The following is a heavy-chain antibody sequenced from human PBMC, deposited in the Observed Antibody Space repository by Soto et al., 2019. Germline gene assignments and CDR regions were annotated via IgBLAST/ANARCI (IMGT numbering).Heavy chain of an antibody. Sequence: QVQLVESGGGVVQPGRSLRLSCAASGFTFSSYAMHWVRQAPGKGLEWVAVISYDGSNKYYADSVKGRFTISRDNSKNTLYLQLNSLRVEETAVYYCASSPYGDSTGYFDLWGRGTLVTVSS. CDR2: ISYDGSNK. D-gene: IGHD4-17*01. V-gene: IGHV3-30-3*01. CDR3: ASSPYGDSTGYFDL. CDR1: GFTFSSYA. J-gene: IGHJ2*01.